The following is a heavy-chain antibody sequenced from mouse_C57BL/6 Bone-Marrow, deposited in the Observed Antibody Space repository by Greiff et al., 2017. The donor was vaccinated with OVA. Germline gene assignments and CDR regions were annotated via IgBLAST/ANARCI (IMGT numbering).Heavy chain of an antibody. Sequence: EVHLVESGGGLVQPKGSLKLSCAASGFSFNTYAMNWVRQAPGKGLEWVARIRSKSNNYATYYADSVKDRFTISRDDSESMLYLQMNNLKTEDTAMYYCVRGPNWDDWYFDVWGTGTTVTVSS. D-gene: IGHD4-1*02. CDR3: VRGPNWDDWYFDV. CDR2: IRSKSNNYAT. V-gene: IGHV10-1*01. J-gene: IGHJ1*03. CDR1: GFSFNTYA.